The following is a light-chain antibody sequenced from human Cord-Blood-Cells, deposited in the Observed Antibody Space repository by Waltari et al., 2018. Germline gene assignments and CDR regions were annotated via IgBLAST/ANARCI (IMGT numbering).Light chain of an antibody. V-gene: IGKV1-13*02. CDR2: DAS. Sequence: AIQLTQSPSPLSASVGDRVTITCRASQGISSALAWYQQKPGKAPKLLIYDASSLESGVPSRFSGSGSGTDFTLTISSLQPEDFATYYCQQFNSYPPVTFGGGTKVEIK. J-gene: IGKJ4*01. CDR3: QQFNSYPPVT. CDR1: QGISSA.